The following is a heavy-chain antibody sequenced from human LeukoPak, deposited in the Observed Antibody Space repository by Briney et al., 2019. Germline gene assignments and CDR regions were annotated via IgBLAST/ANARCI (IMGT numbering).Heavy chain of an antibody. Sequence: GGSLRLSCAASGFTFSDYYMSWIRQAPGKGLEWVSYISSSSSYTNYADSVKGRFTISRDNAKNSLYLQMNSPRAEDTAVYYCARVPYYYGSGSYYSGYYFDYWGQGTLVTVPS. D-gene: IGHD3-10*01. CDR1: GFTFSDYY. CDR2: ISSSSSYT. V-gene: IGHV3-11*06. CDR3: ARVPYYYGSGSYYSGYYFDY. J-gene: IGHJ4*02.